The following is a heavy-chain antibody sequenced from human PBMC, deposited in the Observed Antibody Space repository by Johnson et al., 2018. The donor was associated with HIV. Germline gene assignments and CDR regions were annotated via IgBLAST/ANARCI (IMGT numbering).Heavy chain of an antibody. CDR1: GFIFSHYW. Sequence: VQLVESGGGLVQPGGSLRLSCVASGFIFSHYWMSWVRQAPGKGLEWVAGISGSGDTTYYADSVKGRFTISSDNSKNMLYLQMNSLRGEDTAVYYCAKGRVALLSNVWGSVDAFDMWGQGTMVTVSS. CDR2: ISGSGDTT. D-gene: IGHD3-16*01. J-gene: IGHJ3*02. CDR3: AKGRVALLSNVWGSVDAFDM. V-gene: IGHV3-23*04.